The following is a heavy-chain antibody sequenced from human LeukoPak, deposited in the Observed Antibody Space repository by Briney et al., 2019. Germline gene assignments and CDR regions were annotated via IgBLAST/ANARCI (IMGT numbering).Heavy chain of an antibody. CDR3: AGSDFDYGGNRPVDY. CDR1: GGSISSYH. Sequence: SETLSLTCTVSGGSISSYHWSWIRQPAGKGLEWIGRYYTSGSTNFNPFLKRPVTMSVDTTKNQFSLKLSSVTAADTAVYYCAGSDFDYGGNRPVDYWGQGTLVTVSS. V-gene: IGHV4-4*07. J-gene: IGHJ4*02. CDR2: YYTSGST. D-gene: IGHD4-23*01.